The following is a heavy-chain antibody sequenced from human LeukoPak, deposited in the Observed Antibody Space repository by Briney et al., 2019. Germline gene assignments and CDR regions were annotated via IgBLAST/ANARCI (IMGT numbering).Heavy chain of an antibody. D-gene: IGHD2-2*01. V-gene: IGHV1-18*01. J-gene: IGHJ3*02. Sequence: ASVNVSCQAFGYTFGTSSISWVRQAPGQRLEWMGWISPANGNTHYEQGVQGRVTMTTDTSRSTAYMELRNLRSEDTAMYYCTRVLDSTNWRGAFDIWGQGTMVTVS. CDR3: TRVLDSTNWRGAFDI. CDR1: GYTFGTSS. CDR2: ISPANGNT.